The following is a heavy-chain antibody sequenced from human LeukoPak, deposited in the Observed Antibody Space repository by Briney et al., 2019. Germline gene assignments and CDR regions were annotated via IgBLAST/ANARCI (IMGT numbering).Heavy chain of an antibody. J-gene: IGHJ3*02. D-gene: IGHD3-10*01. CDR3: ARDFGYLDAFDI. Sequence: GGSLRLSCAASGFTFSSYSMNWVRQAPGKGLEWVSSISSSSSYIYYADSVKGRFTISRDNAKNSLYLQMNSLRAEDTAVYYCARDFGYLDAFDIWDQGTMVTVSS. CDR2: ISSSSSYI. CDR1: GFTFSSYS. V-gene: IGHV3-21*01.